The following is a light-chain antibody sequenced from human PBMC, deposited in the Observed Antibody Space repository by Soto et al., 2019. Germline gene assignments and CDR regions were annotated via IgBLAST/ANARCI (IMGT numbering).Light chain of an antibody. Sequence: IVLTQSPATLSLSPGERASLSCRASQIVGITLAWYQQRPGQPPRLLIYDASSRAAGVPARFSGGGSGTDFTLTISSLEPDDFAVYYCQQRFAWPLTFGGGTKVEIK. CDR3: QQRFAWPLT. CDR2: DAS. CDR1: QIVGIT. J-gene: IGKJ4*01. V-gene: IGKV3-11*01.